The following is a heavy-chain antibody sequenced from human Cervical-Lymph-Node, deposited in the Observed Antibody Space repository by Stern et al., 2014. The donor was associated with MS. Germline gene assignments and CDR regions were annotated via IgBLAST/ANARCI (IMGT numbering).Heavy chain of an antibody. CDR1: GYTFTAYF. D-gene: IGHD3-10*01. Sequence: QVQLVQSGAEVRAPGASVKVSCKASGYTFTAYFVHWVRQAPGQGLEWMGRMNPQTGDPNYAQNFQGRVTMNRDTSISTAYMAMSSLKYDDTAVYCWVGRGDEGFDHWGQGTLVTVS. CDR3: VGRGDEGFDH. CDR2: MNPQTGDP. J-gene: IGHJ4*02. V-gene: IGHV1-2*06.